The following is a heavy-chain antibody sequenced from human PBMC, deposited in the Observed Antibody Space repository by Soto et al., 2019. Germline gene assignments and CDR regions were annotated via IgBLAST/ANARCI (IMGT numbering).Heavy chain of an antibody. Sequence: ASVKVSCKASGYTFTSYDINWVRQATGQGLEWMGWMNPNSGNTGYAQKFQGRVTMTRNTSISTAYMELSSLRSEDTAVYYCARNLGGWNAFDYWGQGTLVTVSS. J-gene: IGHJ4*02. CDR1: GYTFTSYD. CDR2: MNPNSGNT. V-gene: IGHV1-8*01. D-gene: IGHD6-19*01. CDR3: ARNLGGWNAFDY.